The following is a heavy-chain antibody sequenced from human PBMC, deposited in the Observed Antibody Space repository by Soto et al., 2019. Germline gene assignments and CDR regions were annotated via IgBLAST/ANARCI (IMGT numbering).Heavy chain of an antibody. J-gene: IGHJ4*02. D-gene: IGHD6-6*01. CDR2: IYYSGST. CDR1: GGSISSGGYH. V-gene: IGHV4-31*03. Sequence: SETLSLTCTVSGGSISSGGYHWSWIRQHPGKGLEWIGYIYYSGSTYYNPSLKSRVTISVDTSKNQFSLKLSSVTAEDTAVYYCAKDTMSDSSSGAELSLDYWGQGTLVTVSS. CDR3: AKDTMSDSSSGAELSLDY.